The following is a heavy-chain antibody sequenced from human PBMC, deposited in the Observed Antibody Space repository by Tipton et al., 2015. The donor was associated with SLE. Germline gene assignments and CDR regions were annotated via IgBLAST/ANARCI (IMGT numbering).Heavy chain of an antibody. Sequence: TLSLTCTVSGGSISSYYWSWIRQPPGKGLEWIGYIYYSGNTNYNPSLKSRVTISLDASKNQLSLKLSSVTAADTAVYYCARGQKRLGAYFDYWGQGTLVTVSS. J-gene: IGHJ4*02. D-gene: IGHD3-16*01. V-gene: IGHV4-59*08. CDR2: IYYSGNT. CDR1: GGSISSYY. CDR3: ARGQKRLGAYFDY.